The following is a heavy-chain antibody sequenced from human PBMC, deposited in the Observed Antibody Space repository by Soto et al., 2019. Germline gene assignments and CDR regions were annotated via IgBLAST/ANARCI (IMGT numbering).Heavy chain of an antibody. D-gene: IGHD4-4*01. CDR1: GLSINSNYF. V-gene: IGHV4-39*07. CDR3: ARGDYSNANWFDP. J-gene: IGHJ5*02. CDR2: IYFGGNT. Sequence: SETLSLTCAVSGLSINSNYFWGWIRQTPGRGLEWIGSIYFGGNTYYTPSLKSRVTISADLSKNQFSLKLSSVTAADTAVYYCARGDYSNANWFDPWGQGTLVTVSS.